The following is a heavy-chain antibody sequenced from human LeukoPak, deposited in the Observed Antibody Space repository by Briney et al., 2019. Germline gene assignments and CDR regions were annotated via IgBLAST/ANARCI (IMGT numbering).Heavy chain of an antibody. V-gene: IGHV1-2*02. Sequence: ASVKVSCKASGYTFTAGYYMHWVRQAPGQGLEWMGWINPNSGGTNYAQKFQGRVTMTRDTSISTAYMELSRLRSDDTAVYYCARAPLGGDGYKPDYWGQGTLVTVSS. D-gene: IGHD5-24*01. CDR2: INPNSGGT. CDR1: GYTFTAGYY. J-gene: IGHJ4*02. CDR3: ARAPLGGDGYKPDY.